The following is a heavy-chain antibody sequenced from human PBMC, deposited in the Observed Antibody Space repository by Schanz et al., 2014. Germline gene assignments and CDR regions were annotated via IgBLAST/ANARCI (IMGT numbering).Heavy chain of an antibody. CDR3: TKGRTFGR. Sequence: QLMQSGSEVRKPGASVKVSCEISGYTVSALAMHWVRQAPGQGLEWMGIINPSGGSTSYAQKFQGRVTMTRNTSITTAYLELSSLRSGDTAVYYCTKGRTFGRWGQGTLVTVSS. D-gene: IGHD3-16*01. V-gene: IGHV1-46*01. CDR2: INPSGGST. CDR1: GYTVSALA. J-gene: IGHJ4*02.